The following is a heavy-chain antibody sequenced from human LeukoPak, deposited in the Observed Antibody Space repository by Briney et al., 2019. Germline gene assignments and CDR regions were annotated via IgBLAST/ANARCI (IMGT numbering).Heavy chain of an antibody. D-gene: IGHD3-22*01. Sequence: PSETLSLTCTVSGGSISSGSYYWSWIRQPAGKGLEWIVRIYTSGSTNYNPSLKSRVTISVDTSKNQFSLKLSSVTAADTAVYYCARDTYYYDSSGYYQIDYWGQGTLVTVSS. CDR2: IYTSGST. J-gene: IGHJ4*02. CDR1: GGSISSGSYY. V-gene: IGHV4-61*02. CDR3: ARDTYYYDSSGYYQIDY.